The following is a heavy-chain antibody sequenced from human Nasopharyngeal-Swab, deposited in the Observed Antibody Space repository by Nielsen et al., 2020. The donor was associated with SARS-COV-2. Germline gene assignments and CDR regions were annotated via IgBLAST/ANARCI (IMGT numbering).Heavy chain of an antibody. D-gene: IGHD3-10*01. V-gene: IGHV3-48*01. CDR3: ATQKWLGV. Sequence: GGSLRLSCAASGFTFSSYSMNWVRQAPGKGLEWVSYISSSSSTIYYADSVKGRFTISRDNAKNSLYLQMNSLRAEDTAVYYCATQKWLGVWGQGTLVTVSS. CDR1: GFTFSSYS. J-gene: IGHJ4*02. CDR2: ISSSSSTI.